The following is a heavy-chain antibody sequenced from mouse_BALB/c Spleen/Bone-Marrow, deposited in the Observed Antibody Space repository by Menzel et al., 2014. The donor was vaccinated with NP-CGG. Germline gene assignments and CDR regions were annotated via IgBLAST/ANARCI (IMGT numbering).Heavy chain of an antibody. CDR3: NARYYYAMDY. CDR1: GFNIKDYY. CDR2: IDPENGDT. J-gene: IGHJ4*01. V-gene: IGHV14-4*02. Sequence: VQLKQSGAELVRSGASVKLSCTASGFNIKDYYMHWVKQRPEQGLEWIGWIDPENGDTEYAPKFQGKATMTADTSSNTAYLQLSSLTSEDTAVYYCNARYYYAMDYWGQGPSGTVSS.